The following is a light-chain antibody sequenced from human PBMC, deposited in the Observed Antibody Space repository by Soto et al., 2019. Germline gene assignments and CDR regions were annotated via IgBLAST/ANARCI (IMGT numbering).Light chain of an antibody. CDR2: DVS. J-gene: IGLJ2*01. V-gene: IGLV2-14*01. CDR1: SSDVGDYNY. CDR3: SSYTSGNTRV. Sequence: QSVLTQPASVSGSPGQSITISCTGTSSDVGDYNYVSWYQQHPGKAPKLMIYDVSNRPSGVSNRFSGSKSGNTASLTISGLXAEDEADYYCSSYTSGNTRVFGGGTKLTV.